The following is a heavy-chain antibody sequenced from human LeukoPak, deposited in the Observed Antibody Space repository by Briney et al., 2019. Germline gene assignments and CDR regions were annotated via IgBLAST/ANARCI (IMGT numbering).Heavy chain of an antibody. J-gene: IGHJ5*02. D-gene: IGHD3-10*01. CDR1: GDSMSGYI. CDR2: IYSDGGT. Sequence: SETLSLTCTVSGDSMSGYIWSWIRQPPGKGLEWIAYIYSDGGTNYNPSLKSRVTISVDTSNNQISLKLSSVTAADTAVYYCVRDHNQYYYGSGVSGGWFDPWGQGTLVTVSS. V-gene: IGHV4-59*12. CDR3: VRDHNQYYYGSGVSGGWFDP.